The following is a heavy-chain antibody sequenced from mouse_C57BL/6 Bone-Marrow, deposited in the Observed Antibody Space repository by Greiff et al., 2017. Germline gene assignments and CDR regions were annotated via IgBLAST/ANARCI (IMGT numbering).Heavy chain of an antibody. Sequence: EVQLVESGGDLVKPGGSLKLSCAASGFTFSSYGMSWVRQTPDKRLEWVATISSGGSYTYYPDSVKGRFTISRDNAKHTLYLQMSSLKSEDTAMYYCARHGMWWDLRLDYWGQGTTLTVSS. D-gene: IGHD1-1*02. V-gene: IGHV5-6*01. CDR3: ARHGMWWDLRLDY. CDR1: GFTFSSYG. CDR2: ISSGGSYT. J-gene: IGHJ2*01.